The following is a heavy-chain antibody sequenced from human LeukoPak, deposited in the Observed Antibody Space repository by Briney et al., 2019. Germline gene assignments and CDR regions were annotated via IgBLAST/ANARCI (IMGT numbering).Heavy chain of an antibody. V-gene: IGHV3-53*01. D-gene: IGHD2/OR15-2a*01. CDR1: GFTVSDNY. J-gene: IGHJ4*02. Sequence: GGSLRLSCAASGFTVSDNYMSWVRQAPGEGLEWVSVIYTGGSTYYADSVKGRFTISRDNSKNTLYLQMNSLRAEDTAVYYCAKEVKRTTFGWGQGTLVTVSS. CDR2: IYTGGST. CDR3: AKEVKRTTFG.